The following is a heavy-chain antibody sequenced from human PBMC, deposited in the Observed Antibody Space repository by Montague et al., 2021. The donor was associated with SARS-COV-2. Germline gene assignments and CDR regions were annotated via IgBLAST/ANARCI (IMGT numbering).Heavy chain of an antibody. D-gene: IGHD1-14*01. V-gene: IGHV3-33*08. J-gene: IGHJ6*02. CDR2: IWFDGSQK. CDR1: GFTFSSYA. Sequence: SLSLSCAASGFTFSSYAMYWVRQAPRKGLEWVAVIWFDGSQKYYVDSVKGRFSISRDNFNNTLFLEMHSLRAEDSALYYCARAREHHSHLFGMDVWGQGTTVIVSS. CDR3: ARAREHHSHLFGMDV.